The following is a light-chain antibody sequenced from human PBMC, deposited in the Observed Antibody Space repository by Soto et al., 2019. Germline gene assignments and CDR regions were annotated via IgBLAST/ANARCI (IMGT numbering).Light chain of an antibody. Sequence: DIPMTQSPSSLSASVGDRVTITCQTSQDISNYLNWYQQKPGKAPKLLIYDASNLETGVPSRFNGNGSGTEFTFTISSQQPEDFATYYCQQYNILPLFGQGTKVEIK. CDR2: DAS. J-gene: IGKJ2*01. V-gene: IGKV1-33*01. CDR3: QQYNILPL. CDR1: QDISNY.